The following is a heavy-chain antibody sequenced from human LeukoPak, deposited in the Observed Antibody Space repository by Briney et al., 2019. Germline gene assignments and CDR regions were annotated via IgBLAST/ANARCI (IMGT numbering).Heavy chain of an antibody. Sequence: SLRLSCAASGFTFDDYGMSWVRQAPGKGLEWVSGISWNSGSIGYADSVKGRFTISRDNAKNSLYLQMNSLRAEDMALYYCAKDVGGGDWDNYFDYWGQGTLVTVSS. CDR2: ISWNSGSI. CDR3: AKDVGGGDWDNYFDY. D-gene: IGHD2-21*02. V-gene: IGHV3-9*03. CDR1: GFTFDDYG. J-gene: IGHJ4*02.